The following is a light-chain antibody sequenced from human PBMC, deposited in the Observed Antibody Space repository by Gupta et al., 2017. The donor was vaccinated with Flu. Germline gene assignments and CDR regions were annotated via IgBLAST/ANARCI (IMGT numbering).Light chain of an antibody. J-gene: IGKJ2*01. V-gene: IGKV1-9*01. CDR2: AAS. CDR1: QGVSRY. Sequence: PSFLSASVGDRVTISCRASQGVSRYLGWYQQKEGQAPKLLIYAASTLQSAVPSRFSGGGIGKDFTLTIMSLQPEDFATYFCQQVNSYRYTFGQGTNLE. CDR3: QQVNSYRYT.